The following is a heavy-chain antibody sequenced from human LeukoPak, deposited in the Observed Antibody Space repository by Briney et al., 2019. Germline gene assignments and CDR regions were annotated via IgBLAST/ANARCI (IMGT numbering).Heavy chain of an antibody. D-gene: IGHD5-12*01. Sequence: GGSLRLSCVASGFSLSGYWMYWVRQAPGKGLMYISRNNGDGSTTNYADVVKGRFTMSRDNVKYTLYLQMNGLRVEDTAVYYCARDPRNIGLAPWGQGTLVTVSS. J-gene: IGHJ5*02. CDR2: NNGDGSTT. CDR3: ARDPRNIGLAP. V-gene: IGHV3-74*01. CDR1: GFSLSGYW.